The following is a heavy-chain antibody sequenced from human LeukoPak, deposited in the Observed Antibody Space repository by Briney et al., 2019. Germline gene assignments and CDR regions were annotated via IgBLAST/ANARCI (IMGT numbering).Heavy chain of an antibody. D-gene: IGHD5/OR15-5a*01. CDR1: GGSISSSSYY. J-gene: IGHJ6*03. Sequence: PSETLSLTCTVSGGSISSSSYYWGWIRQPPGKGLEWIGSIYYSGSTYCNPSLKSRVTISVDTSKNQFSLKLSSVTAADTAVYYCARSVWNYYYYYMDVWGKGTTVTVSS. V-gene: IGHV4-39*07. CDR2: IYYSGST. CDR3: ARSVWNYYYYYMDV.